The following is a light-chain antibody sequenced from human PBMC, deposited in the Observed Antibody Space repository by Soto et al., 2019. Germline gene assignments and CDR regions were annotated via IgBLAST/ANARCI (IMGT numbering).Light chain of an antibody. CDR2: GAS. CDR1: QSVSSN. CDR3: QQYNNWQSWT. Sequence: EIVMTQSPAALSVSPGERATLSCRASQSVSSNLAWYQQKPGQAPRLLIYGASTRVTGIPARFSGSGSGTEFTLTISSLQSEDFAVYYCQQYNNWQSWTFGQGTKVEIK. V-gene: IGKV3-15*01. J-gene: IGKJ1*01.